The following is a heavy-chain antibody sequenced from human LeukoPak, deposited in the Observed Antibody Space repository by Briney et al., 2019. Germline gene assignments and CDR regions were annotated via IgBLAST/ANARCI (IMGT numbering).Heavy chain of an antibody. V-gene: IGHV3-30*04. J-gene: IGHJ4*02. CDR2: ISYDGSNK. CDR3: ASGRSEIDH. CDR1: GFTFSSYA. D-gene: IGHD2-15*01. Sequence: PGGSLRLSCAASGFTFSSYAMHWVRQAPGKGLEWVAVISYDGSNKYYADSVKGRFTISRDNSKNTLYLQMNSLRAEDTAVYYCASGRSEIDHWGQGTLVTVSS.